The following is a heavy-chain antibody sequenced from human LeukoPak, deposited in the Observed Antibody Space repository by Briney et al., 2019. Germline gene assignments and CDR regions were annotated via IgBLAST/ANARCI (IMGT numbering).Heavy chain of an antibody. D-gene: IGHD1-26*01. V-gene: IGHV3-7*05. J-gene: IGHJ4*02. Sequence: GGSLRLSCAASGFTFSSYWMSWVRQAPGKGLEWVANIKYDGSAQYYVDSVKGRFTISRDNAKNSLYLQMNSLRADDTAVYYCARTRAGLVGTTIRYYFDYWGQGTLVTVSS. CDR2: IKYDGSAQ. CDR1: GFTFSSYW. CDR3: ARTRAGLVGTTIRYYFDY.